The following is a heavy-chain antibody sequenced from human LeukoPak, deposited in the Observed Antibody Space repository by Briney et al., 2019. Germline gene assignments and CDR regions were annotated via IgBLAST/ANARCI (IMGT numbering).Heavy chain of an antibody. D-gene: IGHD3-22*01. CDR2: ISSSGSTI. Sequence: GGSLRLSCAASGFTFSDYYMSWIRQAPGKGLEWVSYISSSGSTIYYAVSVKGRFTISRDNAKNSLYLQMNSLRAEDTAVYYCARSLGYYYDSSGYYLYWGQGTLVTVSS. V-gene: IGHV3-11*01. CDR1: GFTFSDYY. J-gene: IGHJ4*02. CDR3: ARSLGYYYDSSGYYLY.